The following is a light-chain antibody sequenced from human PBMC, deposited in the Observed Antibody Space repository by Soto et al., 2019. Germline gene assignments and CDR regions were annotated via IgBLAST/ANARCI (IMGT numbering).Light chain of an antibody. CDR3: AAWDDSLSGYV. CDR2: SNN. Sequence: QSVLTQPPSVSGAPGQTVTISCTGSSSNIGAGFDVHWYQHVPGTAPKLLIYSNNQRPSGVPDRFSGSKSGTSASLAISGLRSEDEADYYCAAWDDSLSGYVFGTGTKVTVL. J-gene: IGLJ1*01. CDR1: SSNIGAGFD. V-gene: IGLV1-47*02.